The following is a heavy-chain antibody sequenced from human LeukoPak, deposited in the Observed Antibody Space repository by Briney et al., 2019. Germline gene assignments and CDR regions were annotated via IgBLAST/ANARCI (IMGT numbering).Heavy chain of an antibody. CDR3: ARAERLDTMVRGAYYYFYYMDV. CDR2: ISSSSSTI. Sequence: GGSLRLSCAASGFTFSNYNMNWVRQAPGKGLEWASYISSSSSTIYYADSVKGRFTISRDDAKNSLYLQMNSLRAEDTAVYYCARAERLDTMVRGAYYYFYYMDVWGKGTTVTVSS. CDR1: GFTFSNYN. J-gene: IGHJ6*03. V-gene: IGHV3-48*01. D-gene: IGHD3-10*01.